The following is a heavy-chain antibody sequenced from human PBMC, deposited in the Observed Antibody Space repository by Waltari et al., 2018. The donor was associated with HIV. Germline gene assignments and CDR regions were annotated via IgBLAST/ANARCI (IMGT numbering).Heavy chain of an antibody. D-gene: IGHD1-26*01. CDR2: IVFASGDT. J-gene: IGHJ4*02. V-gene: IGHV1-58*01. CDR1: GFHFADSA. Sequence: QMQLVQSGPEMKKPGTSVKVSCKASGFHFADSAVQWVRQARGQRLEWMGWIVFASGDTNYSERFQERVTLTRDMSSRTAYMELSSLTSDDTAVYYGAAEWGPYWGQGTLVTVSS. CDR3: AAEWGPY.